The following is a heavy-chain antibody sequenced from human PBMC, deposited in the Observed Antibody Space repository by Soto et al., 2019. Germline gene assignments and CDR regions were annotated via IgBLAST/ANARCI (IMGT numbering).Heavy chain of an antibody. V-gene: IGHV4-61*01. D-gene: IGHD4-17*01. CDR3: ASKPLTTVTTVAEPR. Sequence: QVQLQESGPGLVKPSETLSLTCTVSGGSVSSGSYYWSWIRQPPGKGLEWIGYIYYSGSTNYNPSLKSRVTISVDTSKNQFSLKLSSVTAADTAVYYCASKPLTTVTTVAEPRWGQGTLVTVSS. CDR1: GGSVSSGSYY. CDR2: IYYSGST. J-gene: IGHJ4*02.